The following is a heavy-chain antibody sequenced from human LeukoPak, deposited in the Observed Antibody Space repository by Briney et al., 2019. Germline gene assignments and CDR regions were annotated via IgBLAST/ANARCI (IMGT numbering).Heavy chain of an antibody. CDR1: GYTFTGYY. CDR2: INPNSGGT. Sequence: VASVKVSCKASGYTFTGYYMHWVRQAPGQGLEWMGWINPNSGGTNYAQKFQGRVTMTEDTSTETAYMELSSLRSEDTAVYYCVTGVPYSGSYYFDYGGQGTLVTVSS. D-gene: IGHD1-26*01. V-gene: IGHV1-2*02. CDR3: VTGVPYSGSYYFDY. J-gene: IGHJ4*02.